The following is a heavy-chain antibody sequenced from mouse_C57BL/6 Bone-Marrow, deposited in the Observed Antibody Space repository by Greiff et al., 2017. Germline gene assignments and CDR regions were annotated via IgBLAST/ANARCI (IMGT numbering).Heavy chain of an antibody. D-gene: IGHD1-1*01. CDR2: IHPNSGST. CDR1: GYTFTSYW. Sequence: QVQLQQPGAELVKPGASVKLSCKASGYTFTSYWMHWVKQRPGQGLEWIGMIHPNSGSTNYNEKFKSKATLTVDNSSSTAYMQLSSLTSEDSAVYYCARYYYGSIPFAYWGQGTLVTVSA. CDR3: ARYYYGSIPFAY. J-gene: IGHJ3*01. V-gene: IGHV1-64*01.